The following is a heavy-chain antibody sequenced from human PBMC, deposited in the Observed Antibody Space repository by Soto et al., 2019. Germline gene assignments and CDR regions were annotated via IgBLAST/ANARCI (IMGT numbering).Heavy chain of an antibody. Sequence: SETLCVTCSVSVGSISGSYWSWIRQSPGKGLECLGYVYYTRRINYSPSLRSRVSISVDTSKNEFSLRLSSVTAADTAVYFCARSVAVPGAHIDYWGQGTKVTVSS. J-gene: IGHJ4*02. V-gene: IGHV4-59*01. CDR2: VYYTRRI. D-gene: IGHD6-19*01. CDR1: VGSISGSY. CDR3: ARSVAVPGAHIDY.